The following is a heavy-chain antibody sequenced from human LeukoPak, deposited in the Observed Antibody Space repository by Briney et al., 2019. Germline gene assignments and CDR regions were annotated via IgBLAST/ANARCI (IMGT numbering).Heavy chain of an antibody. D-gene: IGHD6-13*01. V-gene: IGHV3-23*01. Sequence: GGSLRLSCAASGFTFSSYAMSWVRQAPGKGLEWVSAISGSGGSTYYADSVKGRFTISRDNSKNTLYLQMNSLRAEDTAVYYCARATSGYSSSWYNWYFDLWGRGTLVTVSS. CDR3: ARATSGYSSSWYNWYFDL. J-gene: IGHJ2*01. CDR2: ISGSGGST. CDR1: GFTFSSYA.